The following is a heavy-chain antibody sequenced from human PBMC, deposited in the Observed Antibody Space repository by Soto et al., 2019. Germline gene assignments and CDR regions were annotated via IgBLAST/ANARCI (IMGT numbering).Heavy chain of an antibody. CDR3: ARGEQYSGRIFDY. D-gene: IGHD1-26*01. CDR1: GDSVSSNSAG. V-gene: IGHV6-1*01. CDR2: TYYRSKWYY. J-gene: IGHJ4*01. Sequence: QTLPLTCAITGDSVSSNSAGWSWVRQSPSRGLEWLGRTYYRSKWYYEYAVSVRGRITINPDTSKNQYSLQLNSVTPEDTAVYFCARGEQYSGRIFDYWGQGTLVTVSS.